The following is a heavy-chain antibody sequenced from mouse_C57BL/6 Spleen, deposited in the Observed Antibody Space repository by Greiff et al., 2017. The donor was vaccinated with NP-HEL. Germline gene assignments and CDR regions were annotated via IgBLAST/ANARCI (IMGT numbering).Heavy chain of an antibody. CDR1: GYTFTDYY. J-gene: IGHJ4*01. D-gene: IGHD1-1*01. CDR2: INPNNGGT. Sequence: VQLQQSGPELVKPGASVKISCKASGYTFTDYYMNWVKQSHGKSLEWIGDINPNNGGTSYNQKFKGKATLTVDKSSSTDYMELRSLTSEDSAVYYCAIWYYYGSSYAMDYWGQGTSVTVSS. CDR3: AIWYYYGSSYAMDY. V-gene: IGHV1-26*01.